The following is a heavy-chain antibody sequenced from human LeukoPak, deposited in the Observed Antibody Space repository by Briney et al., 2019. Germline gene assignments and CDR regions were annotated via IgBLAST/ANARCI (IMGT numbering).Heavy chain of an antibody. Sequence: GASVKVSCKASGYTFTNFEVNWVRQAAGQGLEWMGWMNPNSGNSGFAQKFRGRVTITSDNSISTAYMEVSGLTPDDTAVYFCARVAPQWLAPIDYWGQGTLVIVSS. V-gene: IGHV1-8*03. J-gene: IGHJ4*02. CDR2: MNPNSGNS. CDR3: ARVAPQWLAPIDY. D-gene: IGHD6-19*01. CDR1: GYTFTNFE.